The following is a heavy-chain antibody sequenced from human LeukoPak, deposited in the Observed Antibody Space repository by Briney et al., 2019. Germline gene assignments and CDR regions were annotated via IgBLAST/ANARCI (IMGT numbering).Heavy chain of an antibody. CDR3: ARADSSGWSRPFDY. Sequence: GRSLRLSCAASGFTFDDYAMHWVRQAPGKGLEWVSGISWNSGSIGYADSVKGRFTISRDNSKNTLFLQMNSLRGEDTAVYHCARADSSGWSRPFDYWGQGTLVTVSS. J-gene: IGHJ4*02. CDR2: ISWNSGSI. V-gene: IGHV3-9*01. D-gene: IGHD6-19*01. CDR1: GFTFDDYA.